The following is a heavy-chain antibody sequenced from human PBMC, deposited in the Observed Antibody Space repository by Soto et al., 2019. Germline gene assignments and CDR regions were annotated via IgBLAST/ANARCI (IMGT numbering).Heavy chain of an antibody. D-gene: IGHD3-16*01. Sequence: QVQLQQWGAGPLKPSETLSLTCAVYGVSLSGYYWSWIRQPPGKGLGWIGEIDNSGKTNYSPSLKSRVTISADTSKNQFSLTVTSLTAADTAVYYCARGRDGGAADWGQGTRVTVSS. CDR1: GVSLSGYY. CDR3: ARGRDGGAAD. J-gene: IGHJ4*02. CDR2: IDNSGKT. V-gene: IGHV4-34*01.